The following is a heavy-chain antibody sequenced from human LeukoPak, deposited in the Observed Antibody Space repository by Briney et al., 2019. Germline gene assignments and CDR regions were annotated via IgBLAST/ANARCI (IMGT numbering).Heavy chain of an antibody. CDR2: IYSGGNT. V-gene: IGHV3-66*01. D-gene: IGHD3-16*01. CDR1: GFTVSSNF. CDR3: ARDRLPPLGAFDI. Sequence: GGSLRLSCAASGFTVSSNFMSWVRLAPGEGLEWVSVIYSGGNTYYADYVKGRFTISRDNSKNTLYLQMNSLRAEDTAVYHCARDRLPPLGAFDIWGQGTMVTVSS. J-gene: IGHJ3*02.